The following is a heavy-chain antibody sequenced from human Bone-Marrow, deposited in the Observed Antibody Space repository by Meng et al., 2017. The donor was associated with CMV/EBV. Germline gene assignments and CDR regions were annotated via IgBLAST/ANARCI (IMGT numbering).Heavy chain of an antibody. CDR2: MNPNSGNT. CDR3: ARSPYCSSTSCSRGWFDP. Sequence: ASVKVSCKASGYTFTSYDINWVRQATGQGLEWMGWMNPNSGNTGYAQKFQGRVTMTRDTSTSTVYMELSSLRSEDTAVYYCARSPYCSSTSCSRGWFDPWGQGTLVTVSS. J-gene: IGHJ5*02. V-gene: IGHV1-8*01. CDR1: GYTFTSYD. D-gene: IGHD2-2*01.